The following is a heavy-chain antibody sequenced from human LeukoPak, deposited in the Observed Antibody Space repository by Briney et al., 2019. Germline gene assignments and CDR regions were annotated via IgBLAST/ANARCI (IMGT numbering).Heavy chain of an antibody. CDR1: GFTFSSYE. CDR2: ISSSGSTI. D-gene: IGHD6-13*01. CDR3: ARDQGHAAAGDY. J-gene: IGHJ4*02. V-gene: IGHV3-48*03. Sequence: GGSLRLSCAASGFTFSSYEMNWVRQAPGKGLEWVSYISSSGSTIYYADSVKGRFTISRDNAKNSLYLQMNSLRAEDTAVYYCARDQGHAAAGDYWGQGTLVTVSS.